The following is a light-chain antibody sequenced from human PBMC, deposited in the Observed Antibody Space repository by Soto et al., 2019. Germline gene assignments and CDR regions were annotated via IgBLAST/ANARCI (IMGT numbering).Light chain of an antibody. Sequence: EIVLTQSPATLSLSPGERATLSCRAGQSIGTSLVWSHQKPGQSPRLLIYDASHRATGVPARFSGSGSGTDFTLTISSLEPEDFAVYYCQQRSVSPITFGQGTRLEIK. V-gene: IGKV3-11*01. CDR2: DAS. J-gene: IGKJ5*01. CDR3: QQRSVSPIT. CDR1: QSIGTS.